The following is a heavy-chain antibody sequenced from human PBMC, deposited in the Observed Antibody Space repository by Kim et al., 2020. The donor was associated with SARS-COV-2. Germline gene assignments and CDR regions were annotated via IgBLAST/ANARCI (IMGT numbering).Heavy chain of an antibody. V-gene: IGHV3-23*01. CDR1: GFSFTNYA. CDR2: ISGSGGDT. Sequence: GGSLRLSCVGSGFSFTNYAMSWVRQAPGKGLDWVSRISGSGGDTFYADSVKGRFTISRDNSKNTMYLQMKSLRVEDTAVYYCTRFKWFGEEGFWGQGTLVIVSS. J-gene: IGHJ4*02. D-gene: IGHD3-10*01. CDR3: TRFKWFGEEGF.